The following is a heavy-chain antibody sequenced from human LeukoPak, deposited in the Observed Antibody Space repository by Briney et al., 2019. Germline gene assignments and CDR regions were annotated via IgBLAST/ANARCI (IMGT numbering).Heavy chain of an antibody. CDR3: ASSSWLRNANFDN. V-gene: IGHV4-59*01. D-gene: IGHD6-13*01. CDR2: IYYTGST. CDR1: GGSISSYY. Sequence: PSETLSLTCTISGGSISSYYWSWIRQPPGKGLEWIGYIYYTGSTNHNPSLKSRVTISVDTSKNQFSLKLSSVTAADTAVYYCASSSWLRNANFDNWGQGTLVTVSS. J-gene: IGHJ4*02.